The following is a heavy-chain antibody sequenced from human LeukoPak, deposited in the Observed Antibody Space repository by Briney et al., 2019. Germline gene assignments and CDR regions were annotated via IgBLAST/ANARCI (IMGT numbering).Heavy chain of an antibody. V-gene: IGHV3-48*03. CDR1: GFTFDTDA. Sequence: PGGSLRLSCAASGFTFDTDALHWVRQAPGKGLEWVSYISSSGSTIYYADSVKGRFTISRDNAKNSLYLQMNSLRAEDTAVYYCAELGITMIGGVWGKGTTVTIFS. CDR3: AELGITMIGGV. D-gene: IGHD3-10*02. J-gene: IGHJ6*04. CDR2: ISSSGSTI.